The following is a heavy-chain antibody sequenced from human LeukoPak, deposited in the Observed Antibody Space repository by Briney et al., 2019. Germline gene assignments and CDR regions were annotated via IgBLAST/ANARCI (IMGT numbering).Heavy chain of an antibody. CDR2: IRYDGSNK. CDR3: AKEDCSSTSCPPYYYYGMDV. Sequence: GGSLRLSCAASGFTFSSYGMHWVRQAPGKGLEWVAFIRYDGSNKYYADSVKGRFTISRDNSKNTLYLQMNSLRAEDTAVYYCAKEDCSSTSCPPYYYYGMDVWGQGTTVTVSS. CDR1: GFTFSSYG. V-gene: IGHV3-30*02. J-gene: IGHJ6*02. D-gene: IGHD2-2*01.